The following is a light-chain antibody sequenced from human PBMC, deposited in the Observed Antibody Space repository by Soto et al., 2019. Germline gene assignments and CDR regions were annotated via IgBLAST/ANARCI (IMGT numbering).Light chain of an antibody. CDR3: QQRSTWPHYS. V-gene: IGKV3-11*02. CDR1: HSVSNY. Sequence: EIVLTQSPATLSFSPGQRATISCRASHSVSNYLGWYQKKPGQAPRLLIYDTSNRATGIPASFSGSGAGRDCTLTISSLEPEEFAVYYCQQRSTWPHYSFGQGTKLEIK. CDR2: DTS. J-gene: IGKJ2*03.